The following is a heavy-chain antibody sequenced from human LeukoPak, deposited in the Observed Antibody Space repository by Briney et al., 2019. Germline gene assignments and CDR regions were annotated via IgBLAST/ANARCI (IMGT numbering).Heavy chain of an antibody. CDR3: ARGFRSRSSYFDY. Sequence: PSETLSLTCAVYGGSFSGSYWSWIRQPPGKGLEWIGEINHSGSTNYNPSLKSRVTISVDTSKNQFSLKLSSVTAADTAVYYCARGFRSRSSYFDYWGQGTLVTVSS. J-gene: IGHJ4*02. CDR1: GGSFSGSY. D-gene: IGHD6-13*01. V-gene: IGHV4-34*01. CDR2: INHSGST.